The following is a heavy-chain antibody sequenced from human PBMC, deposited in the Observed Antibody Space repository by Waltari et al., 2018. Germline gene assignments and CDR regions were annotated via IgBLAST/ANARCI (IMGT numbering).Heavy chain of an antibody. V-gene: IGHV1-58*01. D-gene: IGHD3-3*01. CDR3: AAAQRITIFGVVIDPWDY. CDR1: GFTFTSSA. Sequence: QMQLVQSGPEVKKPGTSVKVSCKASGFTFTSSAVQLVRQARGQRLEWIGWIVVGSGNTNYAQKFQERVTITRDMSTSTAYMELSSLRSEDTAVYYCAAAQRITIFGVVIDPWDYWGQGTLVTVSS. CDR2: IVVGSGNT. J-gene: IGHJ4*02.